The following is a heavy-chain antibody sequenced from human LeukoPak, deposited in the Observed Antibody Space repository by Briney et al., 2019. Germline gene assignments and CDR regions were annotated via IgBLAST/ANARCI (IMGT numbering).Heavy chain of an antibody. Sequence: TGRSLRLSCAASGFTPRHSALHSVRQAPAKGLEWVAVISLEGDHTFFADPVKGRFTISRDNSKDTLYLQMTRLSTEDTAVYSCARGRASGVYLRWGQGSLVTVSS. CDR3: ARGRASGVYLR. V-gene: IGHV3-30*01. CDR1: GFTPRHSA. D-gene: IGHD3-22*01. CDR2: ISLEGDHT. J-gene: IGHJ4*02.